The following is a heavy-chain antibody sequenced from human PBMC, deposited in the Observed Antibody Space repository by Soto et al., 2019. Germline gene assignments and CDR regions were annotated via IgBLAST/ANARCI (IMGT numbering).Heavy chain of an antibody. Sequence: GGSLRLSCAASGFTFSDNPMNWVRLAPGKGLEWVSHIRSDGTTIYYADSVKGRFTVSRDNAKNSLYLHMNSLRDEDTAIYYCVRDHDFAFDTWGQGTLVTVSS. J-gene: IGHJ4*02. CDR1: GFTFSDNP. CDR2: IRSDGTTI. D-gene: IGHD2-21*02. CDR3: VRDHDFAFDT. V-gene: IGHV3-48*02.